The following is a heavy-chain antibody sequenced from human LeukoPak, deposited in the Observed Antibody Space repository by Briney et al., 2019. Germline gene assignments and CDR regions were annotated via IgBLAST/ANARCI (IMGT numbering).Heavy chain of an antibody. J-gene: IGHJ4*02. V-gene: IGHV4-38-2*01. Sequence: SETLSLTCGVSGSSITSDYFWGWIRQPPGKGLEWIATIYYSWGMYFNPSLKSRVTISLDASKNRYSLKMTSLTAADTAIYYCARNVTAGFFDYWGQGILVTVSS. CDR2: IYYSWGM. CDR3: ARNVTAGFFDY. D-gene: IGHD1-1*01. CDR1: GSSITSDYF.